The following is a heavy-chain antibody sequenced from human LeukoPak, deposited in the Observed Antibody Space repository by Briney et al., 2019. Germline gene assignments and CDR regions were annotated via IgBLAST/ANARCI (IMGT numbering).Heavy chain of an antibody. CDR2: IYTSGST. D-gene: IGHD6-6*01. V-gene: IGHV4-4*09. Sequence: PSETLSLTCTVSGGSIGSYYWSWIRQPPGKGLEWIGYIYTSGSTNYNPSLKSRVTISVDTSKNQFSLKLSSVTAADTAVYYCARGRGSSAYYYYYYYMDVWGKGTTVTVSS. CDR3: ARGRGSSAYYYYYYYMDV. J-gene: IGHJ6*03. CDR1: GGSIGSYY.